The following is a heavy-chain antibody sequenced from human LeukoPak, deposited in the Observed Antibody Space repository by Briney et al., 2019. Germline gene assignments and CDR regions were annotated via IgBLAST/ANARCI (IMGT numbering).Heavy chain of an antibody. V-gene: IGHV4-39*07. CDR1: GGSISSSSYY. CDR3: ARGYSSGWTRDPAYNWFDP. D-gene: IGHD6-19*01. CDR2: IYYSGST. Sequence: SETLSLTCTVPGGSISSSSYYWGWIRQPPGKGLEWIGSIYYSGSTYYNPSLKSRVTISVDTSKNQFSLKLSSVTAADTAVYYCARGYSSGWTRDPAYNWFDPWGQGTLVTVSS. J-gene: IGHJ5*02.